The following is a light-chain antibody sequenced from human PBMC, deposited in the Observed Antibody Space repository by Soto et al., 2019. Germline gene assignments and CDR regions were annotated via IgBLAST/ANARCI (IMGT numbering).Light chain of an antibody. V-gene: IGKV3-15*01. CDR1: QSIGDT. Sequence: ELGVTQSPSTMYVSPGEGVTLSCSASQSIGDTLAWYQHKPGQTPRLLIYDTPTRATGVPDRFSGSRSGPEFTLTINSLQSEEFAIYYCQPYNNWPFTFGRGTKVESK. J-gene: IGKJ4*01. CDR3: QPYNNWPFT. CDR2: DTP.